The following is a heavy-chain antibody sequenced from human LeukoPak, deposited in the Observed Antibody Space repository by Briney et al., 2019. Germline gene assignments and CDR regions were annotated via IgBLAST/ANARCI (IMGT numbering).Heavy chain of an antibody. CDR1: GFTFKSYA. V-gene: IGHV3-64*04. J-gene: IGHJ4*02. CDR3: ARRYFDY. CDR2: INTNGANT. Sequence: PGGSLRLSCSASGFTFKSYAMHWVRQAPGKGLEYVSSINTNGANTYYADSVKGRFTISRDNAKNSLYLQMDSLRAEDTAVYYCARRYFDYWGQGTLVTVSS.